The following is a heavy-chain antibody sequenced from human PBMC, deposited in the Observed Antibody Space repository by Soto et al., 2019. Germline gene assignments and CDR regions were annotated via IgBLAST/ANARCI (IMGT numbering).Heavy chain of an antibody. CDR2: IYYSGST. Sequence: TLSLTCTVSGGSISNYFWHWIRQPPGKGLEWIGYIYYSGSTNYNPSLKSRVTISVDTSKNQFSLKLSSVTAADTAVYYCAASGSNGQFDFWAQGTLVTVSS. D-gene: IGHD3-10*01. J-gene: IGHJ4*02. V-gene: IGHV4-59*01. CDR1: GGSISNYF. CDR3: AASGSNGQFDF.